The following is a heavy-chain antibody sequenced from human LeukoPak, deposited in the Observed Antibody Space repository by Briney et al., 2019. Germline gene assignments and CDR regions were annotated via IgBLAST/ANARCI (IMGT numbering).Heavy chain of an antibody. J-gene: IGHJ4*02. D-gene: IGHD3-10*01. CDR3: ARVPSVDLISLWSGELSILFDY. CDR1: GYTFTSYD. Sequence: ASVKVSCKASGYTFTSYDINWVRQATGQGLEWMGWMNPNSGNTGYAQKFQGRVTMTRNTSISTAYMELSSLRSEDTAVYYCARVPSVDLISLWSGELSILFDYWGQGTLVTVSS. CDR2: MNPNSGNT. V-gene: IGHV1-8*01.